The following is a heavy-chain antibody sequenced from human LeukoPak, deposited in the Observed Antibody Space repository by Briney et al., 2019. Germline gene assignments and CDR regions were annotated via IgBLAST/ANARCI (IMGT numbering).Heavy chain of an antibody. Sequence: GGSLRLSCAASGFTFRNYVIHWVRQAPGKGLEWVAVTSSDLNVKLYADSVKGRFTISRDNSRSTLYLQMNSLRAEDSAVYYCATDREGDPSCYYLVGGQGTLITVSS. CDR3: ATDREGDPSCYYLV. CDR1: GFTFRNYV. D-gene: IGHD3-22*01. CDR2: TSSDLNVK. J-gene: IGHJ4*02. V-gene: IGHV3-30-3*01.